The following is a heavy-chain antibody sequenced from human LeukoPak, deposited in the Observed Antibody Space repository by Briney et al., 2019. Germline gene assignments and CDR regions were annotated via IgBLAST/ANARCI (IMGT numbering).Heavy chain of an antibody. J-gene: IGHJ4*02. Sequence: GGSLRLSCAASGFTFSSYSMNWVRQAPGKGLEWVSYISSSTNTIYYADSVKGRFTISRDNAKNSLYLQMNSLRDEDAAAYYCARDLVVVVTASTAFDYWGQGTLVTVSS. CDR2: ISSSTNTI. CDR3: ARDLVVVVTASTAFDY. CDR1: GFTFSSYS. D-gene: IGHD2-21*02. V-gene: IGHV3-48*02.